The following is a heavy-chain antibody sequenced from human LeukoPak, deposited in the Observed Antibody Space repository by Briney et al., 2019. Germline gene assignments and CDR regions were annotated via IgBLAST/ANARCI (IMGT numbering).Heavy chain of an antibody. CDR2: VSDGGGST. CDR3: ARDRSTKGFDY. Sequence: PGGSLRLSCAASGFTFTSYSMSWVRQAPGKGLEWVSAVSDGGGSTYYADSVKGRFTISRDNSKNTVHLQMNSLRAEDTAVYYCARDRSTKGFDYWGQGTLVTVSS. D-gene: IGHD6-6*01. V-gene: IGHV3-23*01. J-gene: IGHJ4*02. CDR1: GFTFTSYS.